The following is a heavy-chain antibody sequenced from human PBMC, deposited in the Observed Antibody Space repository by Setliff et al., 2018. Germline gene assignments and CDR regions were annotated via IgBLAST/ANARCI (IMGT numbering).Heavy chain of an antibody. D-gene: IGHD3-22*01. CDR3: ARGAGWCCDSSGYYYDY. Sequence: SETLSLTCTVSGGSISSGSYYWSWIRQPAGKGLEWIGRIYTSGSTNYNPSLKSRVTISVDTSKNQFSLKLSSVTAADTAVYYCARGAGWCCDSSGYYYDYWGQVTLVTVSS. CDR2: IYTSGST. J-gene: IGHJ4*02. V-gene: IGHV4-61*02. CDR1: GGSISSGSYY.